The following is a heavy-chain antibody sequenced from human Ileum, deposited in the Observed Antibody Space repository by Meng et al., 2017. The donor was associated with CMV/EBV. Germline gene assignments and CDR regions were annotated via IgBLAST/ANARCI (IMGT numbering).Heavy chain of an antibody. D-gene: IGHD1-26*01. CDR2: TYYRSKWYN. V-gene: IGHV6-1*01. Sequence: SQTLSLTCAISGDSVSSNSAAWNWIRQSPSRGLEWLGRTYYRSKWYNDYAVSVKSRITINPDTSKNQFSLQLNSVTTEDTAVYYCARESTWWDSLYYYGMDVWGQGTTVTVSS. J-gene: IGHJ6*02. CDR1: GDSVSSNSAA. CDR3: ARESTWWDSLYYYGMDV.